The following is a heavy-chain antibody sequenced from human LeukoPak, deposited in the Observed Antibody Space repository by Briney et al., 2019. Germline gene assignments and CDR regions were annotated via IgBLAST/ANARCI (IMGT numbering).Heavy chain of an antibody. CDR1: GFTFSSYG. Sequence: GGSLRLSCAASGFTFSSYGMHWVRQAPGKGLEWVAFIRYDGSNKYYADSVKGRFTISRDNSKNTLYLQMTSLRAEDTAVYYCATGHPIVVVVAARTNGDYWGQGTLVTVSS. V-gene: IGHV3-30*02. J-gene: IGHJ4*02. CDR2: IRYDGSNK. D-gene: IGHD2-15*01. CDR3: ATGHPIVVVVAARTNGDY.